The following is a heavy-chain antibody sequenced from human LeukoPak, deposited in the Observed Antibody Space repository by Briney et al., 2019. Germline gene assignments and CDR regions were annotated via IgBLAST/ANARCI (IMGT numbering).Heavy chain of an antibody. V-gene: IGHV5-51*01. CDR1: GYRFTSLW. CDR3: ARHVASSTWSTFDY. J-gene: IGHJ4*02. CDR2: IYPGDSQI. D-gene: IGHD6-13*01. Sequence: GESLQISCKGSGYRFTSLWIGWVRQTPEGGLEWMGIIYPGDSQIKYSSSFQGQVTISVDKSISTAYLQWSSLKASDTAIYYCARHVASSTWSTFDYWGQGTPVTVSS.